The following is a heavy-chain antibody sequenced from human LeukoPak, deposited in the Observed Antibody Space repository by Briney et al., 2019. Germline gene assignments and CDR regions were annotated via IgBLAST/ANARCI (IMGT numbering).Heavy chain of an antibody. CDR1: GYTFTSYG. CDR3: ARDRSITMIH. V-gene: IGHV1-2*02. CDR2: INPNSGGT. D-gene: IGHD3-22*01. Sequence: ASVKVSCKASGYTFTSYGISWVRQAPGQGLEWMGWINPNSGGTNYAQKFQGRVTMTRDTSISTAYMELSRLRSDDTAVYYCARDRSITMIHWGQGTLVTVSS. J-gene: IGHJ4*02.